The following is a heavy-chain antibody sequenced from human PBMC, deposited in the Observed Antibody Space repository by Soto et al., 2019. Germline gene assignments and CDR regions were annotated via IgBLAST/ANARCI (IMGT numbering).Heavy chain of an antibody. CDR2: IFSDNER. D-gene: IGHD3-9*01. Sequence: SGPTLVNPTETLTLTGTVSGFSLTTGKMGVSWIRQPPGKALEWLAHIFSDNERSYSTSLQGRLTISKDTSGSQVVLSMTNVDPVDTATYYRARMKVDSYQFYYAMDVWGQGTTVTV. V-gene: IGHV2-26*01. CDR3: ARMKVDSYQFYYAMDV. CDR1: GFSLTTGKMG. J-gene: IGHJ6*02.